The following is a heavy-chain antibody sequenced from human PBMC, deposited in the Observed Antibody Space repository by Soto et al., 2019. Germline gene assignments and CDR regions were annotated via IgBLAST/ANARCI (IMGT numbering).Heavy chain of an antibody. CDR2: ISAYNGNT. Sequence: GASAKVSCKASGYTFTSYGISWVRQAPGQGLEWMGWISAYNGNTNYAQKLQGRVTMTTDTSTSTAYMELRSLRSDDTAVYYFARVSPPEWYSPNYYHLDVWRKGTTVTVSS. CDR1: GYTFTSYG. J-gene: IGHJ6*03. D-gene: IGHD3-3*01. V-gene: IGHV1-18*01. CDR3: ARVSPPEWYSPNYYHLDV.